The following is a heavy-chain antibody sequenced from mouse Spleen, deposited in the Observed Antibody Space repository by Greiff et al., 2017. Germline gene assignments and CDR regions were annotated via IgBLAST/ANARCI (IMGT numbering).Heavy chain of an antibody. V-gene: IGHV1-82*01. Sequence: VQLQQSGPELVKPGASVKISCKASGYAFSSSWMNWVKQRPGKGLEWIGRIYPGDGDTNYNGKFKGKATLTADKSSSTAYMQLSSLTSEDSAVYFCARGRLDYGNSFDYWGQGTTLTVSS. D-gene: IGHD2-1*01. CDR2: IYPGDGDT. J-gene: IGHJ2*01. CDR3: ARGRLDYGNSFDY. CDR1: GYAFSSSW.